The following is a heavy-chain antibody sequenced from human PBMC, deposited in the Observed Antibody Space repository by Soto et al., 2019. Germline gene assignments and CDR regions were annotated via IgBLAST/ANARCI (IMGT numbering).Heavy chain of an antibody. CDR1: GYTFTGYY. J-gene: IGHJ4*02. V-gene: IGHV1-18*04. CDR2: ISAYNGNT. D-gene: IGHD2-15*01. Sequence: ASVKVFCKASGYTFTGYYMHWVRQAPGQGLEWMGWISAYNGNTNYAQKLQGRVTMTTDTSTSTAYMELRSLRSDDTAVYYCVVAAQPYYFDYWGQGTLVTAPQ. CDR3: VVAAQPYYFDY.